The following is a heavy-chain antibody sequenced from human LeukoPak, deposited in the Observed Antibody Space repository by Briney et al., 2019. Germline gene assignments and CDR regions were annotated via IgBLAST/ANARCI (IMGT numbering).Heavy chain of an antibody. J-gene: IGHJ3*02. CDR1: GGSISSGSYY. CDR3: ARRRRIYGDYFVRAFDI. V-gene: IGHV4-61*02. CDR2: IYTSGST. D-gene: IGHD4-17*01. Sequence: PSETLSLTCTVSGGSISSGSYYWSWIRQPAGKGLEWIGRIYTSGSTYYNPSLKSRVTISLDTSKNQFSLNVSSVTAADTSVYYCARRRRIYGDYFVRAFDIWGQGTMVTVSS.